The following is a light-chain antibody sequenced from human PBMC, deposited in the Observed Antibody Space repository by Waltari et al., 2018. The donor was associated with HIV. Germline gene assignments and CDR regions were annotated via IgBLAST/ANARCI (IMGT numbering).Light chain of an antibody. CDR1: RTVFYNPNSQNS. CDR3: QQYYSLPTT. Sequence: DIVMTQSPDSLAVSLGERVTINCRSSRTVFYNPNSQNSLAWYQQKQGKPPRVLIYWSSTRAGGVPDRFSGSGSGTDFSLTISGLQADDVALYYCQQYYSLPTTFGGGTKVEIK. V-gene: IGKV4-1*01. J-gene: IGKJ4*01. CDR2: WSS.